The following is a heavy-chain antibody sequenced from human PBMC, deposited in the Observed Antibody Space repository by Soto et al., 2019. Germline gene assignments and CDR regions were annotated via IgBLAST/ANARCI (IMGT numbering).Heavy chain of an antibody. D-gene: IGHD2-15*01. V-gene: IGHV1-69*01. CDR2: IIPIFGTA. CDR3: AREQDMIPGPNWYDP. J-gene: IGHJ5*02. CDR1: GGTFSSYA. Sequence: QVQLVQSGAEVKKPGSSVKVSCKASGGTFSSYAISWVRQAPGQGLEWMGGIIPIFGTANYAQKFQGRVTSSADESTSTAYMELSSLRSEDTAVYYCAREQDMIPGPNWYDPWGQGTLVTVSS.